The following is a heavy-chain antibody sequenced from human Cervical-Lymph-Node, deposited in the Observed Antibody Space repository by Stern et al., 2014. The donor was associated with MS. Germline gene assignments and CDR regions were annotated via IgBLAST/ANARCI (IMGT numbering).Heavy chain of an antibody. CDR1: GFTFADHA. D-gene: IGHD3-3*01. J-gene: IGHJ4*02. V-gene: IGHV3-9*01. CDR3: AKDINDYWSGPADY. Sequence: EVQLEESGGGLVQPGRSLRLSCAASGFTFADHAMHWVRQAPGKGLEWVSGINWSGGNPGYADVVEGRFTISRDNAKNSLYLQINSLRVEDTAFYYCAKDINDYWSGPADYWGQGTLVTVSS. CDR2: INWSGGNP.